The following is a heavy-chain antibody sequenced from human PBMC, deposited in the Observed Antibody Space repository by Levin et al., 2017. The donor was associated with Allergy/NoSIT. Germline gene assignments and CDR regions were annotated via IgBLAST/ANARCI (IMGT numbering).Heavy chain of an antibody. J-gene: IGHJ4*02. Sequence: LGESLKISCAASGFTFSSYEMNWVRQAPGKGLEWVSYISSSGSTIYYADSVKGRFTISRDNAKNSLYLQMNSLRAEDTAVYYCARQLGNFLSGYNYFDYWGQGTLVTVSS. V-gene: IGHV3-48*03. D-gene: IGHD3-3*01. CDR2: ISSSGSTI. CDR1: GFTFSSYE. CDR3: ARQLGNFLSGYNYFDY.